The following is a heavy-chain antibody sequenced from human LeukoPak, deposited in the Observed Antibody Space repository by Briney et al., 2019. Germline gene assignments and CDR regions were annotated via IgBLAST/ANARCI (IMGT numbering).Heavy chain of an antibody. Sequence: QPGGSLRLSCAASGFTFSSFSMNWVRQAPGKGLEWVSFITGSSSTIYYADSVKGRFTISRDNAKNTLYLQMNSLRAEDTAVYYCARDLGGYDTDGGDYWGQGTLVTVSS. CDR2: ITGSSSTI. CDR3: ARDLGGYDTDGGDY. V-gene: IGHV3-48*01. D-gene: IGHD5-12*01. J-gene: IGHJ4*02. CDR1: GFTFSSFS.